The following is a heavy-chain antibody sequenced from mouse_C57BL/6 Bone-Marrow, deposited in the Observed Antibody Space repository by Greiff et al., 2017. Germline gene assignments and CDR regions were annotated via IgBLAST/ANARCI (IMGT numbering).Heavy chain of an antibody. J-gene: IGHJ4*01. CDR3: TRGYYGSSGYAMDY. CDR2: IDPETGGT. D-gene: IGHD1-1*01. V-gene: IGHV1-15*01. Sequence: VQLQQSGAELVRPGASVTLSCKASGYTFTDYEMHWVKQTPVHGLEWIGAIDPETGGTAYNQKFKGKAILTADKSSSTAYMELRSLTSEDSAVYYVTRGYYGSSGYAMDYWGQGTSVTVSS. CDR1: GYTFTDYE.